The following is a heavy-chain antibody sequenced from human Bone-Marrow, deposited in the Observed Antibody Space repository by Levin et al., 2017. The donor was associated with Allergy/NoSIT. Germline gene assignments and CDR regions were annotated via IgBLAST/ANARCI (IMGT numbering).Heavy chain of an antibody. V-gene: IGHV3-49*03. D-gene: IGHD3-22*01. CDR3: TRVMQYYYDSSGSRFDY. J-gene: IGHJ4*02. Sequence: PGGSLRLSCTASGFTFGDYAMSWFRQAPGKGLEWVGFIRSKAYGGTTEYAASVKGRFTISRDDSKSIAYLQMNSLKTEDTAVYYCTRVMQYYYDSSGSRFDYWGQGTLVTVSS. CDR2: IRSKAYGGTT. CDR1: GFTFGDYA.